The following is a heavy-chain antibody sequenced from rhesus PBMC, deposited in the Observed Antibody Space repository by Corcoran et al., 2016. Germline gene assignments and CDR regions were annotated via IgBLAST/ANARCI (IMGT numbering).Heavy chain of an antibody. CDR3: ARGGYSSWSYFDY. D-gene: IGHD6-13*01. CDR2: ITFSGGP. J-gene: IGHJ4*01. V-gene: IGHV4-122*02. Sequence: QVQLQESGPGLVKPSETLSLTCAVSGYSISSGYYWSWIRQPPGKGLEWIGSITFSGGPSYNPSLKRRVTISRDTSKNQFSLKLSSVTAADTAVYYCARGGYSSWSYFDYWGQGVLVTVSS. CDR1: GYSISSGYY.